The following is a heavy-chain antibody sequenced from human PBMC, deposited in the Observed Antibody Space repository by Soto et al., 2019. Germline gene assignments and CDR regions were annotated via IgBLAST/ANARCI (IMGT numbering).Heavy chain of an antibody. Sequence: QVQLVQSGAEVKKPGYSVKVSCKASGGTFSSYAISWVRQAPGQGLEWMGGIIPIFGTANYAQKFQGRVTITADESTSTAYMELSSLRSEDTAVYYCARDSGLFPGVVPAAPHYYYGMDVWGKGTTVTVSS. CDR3: ARDSGLFPGVVPAAPHYYYGMDV. V-gene: IGHV1-69*01. CDR2: IIPIFGTA. J-gene: IGHJ6*04. CDR1: GGTFSSYA. D-gene: IGHD2-2*01.